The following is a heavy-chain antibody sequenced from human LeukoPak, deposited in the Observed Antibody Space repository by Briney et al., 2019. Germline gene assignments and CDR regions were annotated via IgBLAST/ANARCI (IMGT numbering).Heavy chain of an antibody. CDR3: ATQNTIAVAGTHYYYGMDV. V-gene: IGHV1-8*01. CDR2: MNPNSGNT. CDR1: GYTFTSYD. J-gene: IGHJ6*02. Sequence: ASVKVSCKASGYTFTSYDINWVRQATGQGLEWMGRMNPNSGNTGYAQKFQGRVTMTRNTSISTAYMELSSLRSEDTAVYYCATQNTIAVAGTHYYYGMDVWGQGTTVTVSS. D-gene: IGHD6-19*01.